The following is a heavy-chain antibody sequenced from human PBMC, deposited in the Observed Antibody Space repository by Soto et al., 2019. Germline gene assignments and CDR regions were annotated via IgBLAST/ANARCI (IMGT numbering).Heavy chain of an antibody. CDR3: ARFDTARPKYYYYYYMDV. J-gene: IGHJ6*03. V-gene: IGHV1-18*01. Sequence: ASVKVSCKASGYTFTSYGISWVRQAPGQGLEWMGWISAYNGNTNYAQKLQGRVTMTTDTSTSTAYMELRSLRSDDTAVYYCARFDTARPKYYYYYYMDVWGKGTTVTVSS. CDR2: ISAYNGNT. CDR1: GYTFTSYG. D-gene: IGHD6-6*01.